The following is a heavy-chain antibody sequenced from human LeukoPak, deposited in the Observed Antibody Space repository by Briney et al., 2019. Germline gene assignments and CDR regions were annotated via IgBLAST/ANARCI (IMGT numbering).Heavy chain of an antibody. CDR2: IIPIFGTA. Sequence: GASVKVSCKASGGTFSSYAISWVRQAPGQGLERMGGIIPIFGTANYAQKLQGRVTMTTDTSTSTAYMELRSLRSDDTAVYYCARDHNIAAAGRGWFDPWGQGTLVTVSS. V-gene: IGHV1-69*05. J-gene: IGHJ5*02. D-gene: IGHD6-13*01. CDR1: GGTFSSYA. CDR3: ARDHNIAAAGRGWFDP.